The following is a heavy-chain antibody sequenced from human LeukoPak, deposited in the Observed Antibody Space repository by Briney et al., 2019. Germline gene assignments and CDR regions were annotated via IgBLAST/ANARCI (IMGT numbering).Heavy chain of an antibody. J-gene: IGHJ4*02. Sequence: PSETLSLTCTVSGGSISSSSYYWGWIRQPPGKGLEWIGSIYYSGSTYYNPSLKSRVAISVDTSKNQFSLKLSSVTAADTAVYYCARGLSHHDYWGQGTLVTVSS. CDR2: IYYSGST. V-gene: IGHV4-39*07. CDR1: GGSISSSSYY. CDR3: ARGLSHHDY.